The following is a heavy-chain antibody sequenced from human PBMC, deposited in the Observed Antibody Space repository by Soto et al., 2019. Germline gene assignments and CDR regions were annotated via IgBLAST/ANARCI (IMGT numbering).Heavy chain of an antibody. CDR3: VRFWPPPYSDALTDYTDAFDY. J-gene: IGHJ4*02. V-gene: IGHV4-59*01. Sequence: SETLSLTCTVSGDSLTSYYWSWIRQPPGKGLEWIGYIYYNGRTTYNGRTTYNPSLKSRLTISVDTSKSQFSLKLSSVTAADTAVYYCVRFWPPPYSDALTDYTDAFDYWGQGTLVTVSS. D-gene: IGHD3-9*01. CDR1: GDSLTSYY. CDR2: IYYNGRT.